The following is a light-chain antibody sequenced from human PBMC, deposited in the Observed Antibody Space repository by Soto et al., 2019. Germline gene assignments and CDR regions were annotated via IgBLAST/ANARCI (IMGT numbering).Light chain of an antibody. Sequence: EIVLTQSPATLSSFPGDRVTLSCRASQAVNTRLAWYQHEPGQAPRLLIYLTSNRAAGIPARFSGSGSETDFTLTISDVEPEDFAVYYCHQRQSWPRTFGQGTKVDI. J-gene: IGKJ1*01. CDR3: HQRQSWPRT. CDR1: QAVNTR. CDR2: LTS. V-gene: IGKV3-11*01.